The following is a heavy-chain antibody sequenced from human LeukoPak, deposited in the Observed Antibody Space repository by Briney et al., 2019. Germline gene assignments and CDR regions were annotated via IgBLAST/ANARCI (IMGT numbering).Heavy chain of an antibody. Sequence: SETLSLTCVIDGGPLTGYYWNWIRQTPGKGLEWIGEMNRRGGTNYNPSLKSRVNMSLDTSNNQFSLRMTSVTAADTSVYFCARGSGSSSYFWGPFDLWGQGTLVTVSS. D-gene: IGHD3-16*01. V-gene: IGHV4-34*01. CDR3: ARGSGSSSYFWGPFDL. J-gene: IGHJ4*02. CDR1: GGPLTGYY. CDR2: MNRRGGT.